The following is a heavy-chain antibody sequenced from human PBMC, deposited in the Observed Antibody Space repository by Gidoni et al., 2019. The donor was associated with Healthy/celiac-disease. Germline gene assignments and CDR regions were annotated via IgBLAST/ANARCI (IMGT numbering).Heavy chain of an antibody. J-gene: IGHJ4*02. D-gene: IGHD6-19*01. CDR1: GFTFSSYA. V-gene: IGHV3-23*01. Sequence: EVQLLESGGGLVQPGGSLRLYCAASGFTFSSYAMSWVRQAPGKGLEWVSAISGSTYYADSVKGRFTISRDNSKNTLYLQMNSLRAEDTAVYYCAKVIRQWLVDYWGQGTLVTVSS. CDR3: AKVIRQWLVDY. CDR2: ISGST.